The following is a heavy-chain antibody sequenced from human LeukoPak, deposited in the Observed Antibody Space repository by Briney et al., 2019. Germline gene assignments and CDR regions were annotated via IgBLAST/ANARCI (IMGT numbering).Heavy chain of an antibody. D-gene: IGHD5-18*01. CDR3: ARGYSYGFGDY. V-gene: IGHV1-69*04. J-gene: IGHJ4*02. CDR2: IIPILGIA. CDR1: GGTFSSYA. Sequence: ASVKVSCKASGGTFSSYAISWVRQASGQGLEWMGRIIPILGIANYAQKFQGRVTITADKSTSTAYMELSSLRSEDTAVYYCARGYSYGFGDYWGQGTLVTVSS.